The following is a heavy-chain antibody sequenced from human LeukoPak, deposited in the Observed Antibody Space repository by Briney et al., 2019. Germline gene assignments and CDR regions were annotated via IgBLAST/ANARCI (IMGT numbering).Heavy chain of an antibody. V-gene: IGHV4-39*07. D-gene: IGHD3-22*01. CDR1: GGSITSSTHY. CDR3: ARDPYDSSGHYGMDV. Sequence: SETLSLTCTVSGGSITSSTHYWGWIRQPPGKGLEWIGTIYYTGSPTFYNPSLKSRLTISVDTSKSHFSLKLTSVTAADTAVYYCARDPYDSSGHYGMDVWGQGTTVTVSS. CDR2: IYYTGSPT. J-gene: IGHJ6*02.